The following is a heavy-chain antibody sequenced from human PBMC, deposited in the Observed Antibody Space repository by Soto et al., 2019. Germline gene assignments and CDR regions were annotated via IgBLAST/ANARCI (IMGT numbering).Heavy chain of an antibody. D-gene: IGHD1-26*01. Sequence: GGSLRLSCAASGFTFSSYGMHWVRQAPGKGLEWVAVISYDGTNKYYADSVKGRFTVSRDNSKSTLYLQMNGLRTEDTAVYYCAKDLDIVGATGFFDDWGQGTMVTVSS. V-gene: IGHV3-30*18. CDR3: AKDLDIVGATGFFDD. CDR1: GFTFSSYG. CDR2: ISYDGTNK. J-gene: IGHJ4*02.